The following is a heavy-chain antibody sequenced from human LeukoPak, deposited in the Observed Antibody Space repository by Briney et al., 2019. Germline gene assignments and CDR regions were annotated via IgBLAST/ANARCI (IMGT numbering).Heavy chain of an antibody. J-gene: IGHJ3*01. CDR3: ARGRHNNC. CDR2: MNPNTGRT. Sequence: GASVKVSCKASRYTFTSYDINWVREAAGQGLEWMGWMNPNTGRTGFAQKFQGRLTMTRDTSISTAYMELSSLRSEDTAVYYCARGRHNNCWGQGTMVTVSS. CDR1: RYTFTSYD. V-gene: IGHV1-8*01. D-gene: IGHD1-1*01.